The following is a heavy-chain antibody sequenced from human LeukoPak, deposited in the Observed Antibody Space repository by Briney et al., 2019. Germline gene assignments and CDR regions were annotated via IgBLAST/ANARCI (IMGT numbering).Heavy chain of an antibody. Sequence: GVLRLPCAASGFTFSSYEMNWVRQAPGKGLEWDSYISSSGSTIYYADSVKCRFTISRDNAQNSLYLQMNSLRAEDTAVYYCAELGITMIGGVWGKGTTVTISS. D-gene: IGHD3-10*02. J-gene: IGHJ6*04. CDR3: AELGITMIGGV. CDR2: ISSSGSTI. CDR1: GFTFSSYE. V-gene: IGHV3-48*03.